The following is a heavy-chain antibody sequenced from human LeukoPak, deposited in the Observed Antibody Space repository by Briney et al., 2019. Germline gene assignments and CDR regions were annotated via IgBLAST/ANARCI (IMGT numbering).Heavy chain of an antibody. J-gene: IGHJ4*02. Sequence: SETLSLTCTVSGGSINSYYWSWIRQPPGKGLEWIGYIYYTGSTNYNPSLKSRVTISGDTSKNQFSLKLSFVTAADTAVYYCARNLPPPGRYFDYWGQGTLVTVSS. CDR2: IYYTGST. CDR1: GGSINSYY. CDR3: ARNLPPPGRYFDY. V-gene: IGHV4-59*01.